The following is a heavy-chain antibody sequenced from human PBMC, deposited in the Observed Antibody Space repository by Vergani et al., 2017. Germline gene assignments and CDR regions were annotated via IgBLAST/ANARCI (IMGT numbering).Heavy chain of an antibody. D-gene: IGHD3-10*01. J-gene: IGHJ6*02. CDR3: AKDGYYGSGSHGVGGGMDV. CDR2: IRYDGSNK. V-gene: IGHV3-30*02. CDR1: GFTFENSG. Sequence: QAQLVESGGGVVQPGGSLRLSCAGSGFTFENSGMHWVRQAPGKGLEWVAFIRYDGSNKYYADSVKGRFTISRDNSKNTLYLQMNSLRAEDTAVYYCAKDGYYGSGSHGVGGGMDVWGQGTTVTVSS.